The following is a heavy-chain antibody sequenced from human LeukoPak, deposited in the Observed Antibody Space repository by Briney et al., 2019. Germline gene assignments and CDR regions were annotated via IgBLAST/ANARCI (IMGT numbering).Heavy chain of an antibody. CDR3: ATVGGVSGRAFDM. CDR2: IKSDGSST. Sequence: GGSLRLSCAASGFSFSSYWLHWVRQAPGKGLVWVSHIKSDGSSTSYADSVKGRFTISRDNAKNTLYLQMNSLRVEDAAVYYCATVGGVSGRAFDMWGQGTEVTVSS. V-gene: IGHV3-74*01. J-gene: IGHJ3*02. D-gene: IGHD2-8*01. CDR1: GFSFSSYW.